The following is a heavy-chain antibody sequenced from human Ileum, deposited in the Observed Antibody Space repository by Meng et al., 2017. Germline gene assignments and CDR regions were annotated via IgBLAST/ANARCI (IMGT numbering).Heavy chain of an antibody. D-gene: IGHD5-12*01. Sequence: SETLSLTCSVSGDSINNFYWSWIRQPAGKRLEWIGRLYPGGSSNSNPSLKSRVTMSADTAKNRHSLTLTSVTAADSGVDYCARVTRKYSGVDTYDYWGQGTLVTVSS. CDR1: GDSINNFY. V-gene: IGHV4-4*07. CDR2: LYPGGSS. CDR3: ARVTRKYSGVDTYDY. J-gene: IGHJ4*02.